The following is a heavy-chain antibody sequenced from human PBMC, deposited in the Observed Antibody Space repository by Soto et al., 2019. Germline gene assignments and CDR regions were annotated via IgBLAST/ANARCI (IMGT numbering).Heavy chain of an antibody. CDR1: GFTFSSYG. V-gene: IGHV3-33*01. CDR3: ARHAAGRMYYFDY. D-gene: IGHD6-13*01. Sequence: QVQLVESGGGVVQPGRSLRLSCAASGFTFSSYGMHWVRQAPGKGLEWVAVIWHDGSNKYYADSVKGRFTISRDNSKNTLYLQMNSLRAEDTAVYYCARHAAGRMYYFDYWGQGTLVTVSS. J-gene: IGHJ4*02. CDR2: IWHDGSNK.